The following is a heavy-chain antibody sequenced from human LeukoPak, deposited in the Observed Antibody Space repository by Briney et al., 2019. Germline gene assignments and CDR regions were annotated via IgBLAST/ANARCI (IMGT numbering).Heavy chain of an antibody. D-gene: IGHD3-9*01. CDR1: GGSISSSNW. Sequence: SGTLSLTCAVSGGSISSSNWWSWVRQPPGKGLEWIGEIYHSGSTNYNPSLKSRVTISVDKSKNQFSLKLSSVTAADTAVYYCARGSSLRYFDWLPYGYYFDYWGQGTLVTVSS. CDR2: IYHSGST. CDR3: ARGSSLRYFDWLPYGYYFDY. V-gene: IGHV4-4*02. J-gene: IGHJ4*02.